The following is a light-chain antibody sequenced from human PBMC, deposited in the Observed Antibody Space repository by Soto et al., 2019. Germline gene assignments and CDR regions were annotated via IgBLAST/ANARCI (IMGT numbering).Light chain of an antibody. J-gene: IGKJ4*01. CDR2: DAS. V-gene: IGKV1-33*01. Sequence: DIQMTQSPSSLSASVGDRVTITCQASQDISNYLNWYQQEPGKAPKLLIFDASNVETGVPSRFSGSGSGTDFTFTIHSLQPEDAATYYCQQYEDLPLTFGGGTXVDIK. CDR1: QDISNY. CDR3: QQYEDLPLT.